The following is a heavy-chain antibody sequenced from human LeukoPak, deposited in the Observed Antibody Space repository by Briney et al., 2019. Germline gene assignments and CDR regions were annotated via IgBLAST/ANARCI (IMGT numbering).Heavy chain of an antibody. Sequence: GGSLRLSCIPSVFTSNSYAMFWVRQAPGEGLEWVSLIWYDGSNKYYAYSVKGRFTISRDNSNNTLYLQMNSLRAEDTAVYYCARARGWQPNYYYYYMDVWGTGTTVTVSS. CDR1: VFTSNSYA. CDR2: IWYDGSNK. J-gene: IGHJ6*03. D-gene: IGHD2-15*01. V-gene: IGHV3-33*07. CDR3: ARARGWQPNYYYYYMDV.